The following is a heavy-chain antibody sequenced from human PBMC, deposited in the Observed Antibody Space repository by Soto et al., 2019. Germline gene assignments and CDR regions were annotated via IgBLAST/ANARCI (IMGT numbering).Heavy chain of an antibody. Sequence: GGSLRLSCAASGFTFSSYSMNWVRQAPGKGLEWVSSISSSSSYIYYADSVKGRFTISRDNAKNSLYLQMNSLRAEDTAVYYCARDTERGSSLPFHWFDPWGQGTLVTVSS. J-gene: IGHJ5*02. CDR3: ARDTERGSSLPFHWFDP. CDR1: GFTFSSYS. V-gene: IGHV3-21*01. CDR2: ISSSSSYI. D-gene: IGHD6-6*01.